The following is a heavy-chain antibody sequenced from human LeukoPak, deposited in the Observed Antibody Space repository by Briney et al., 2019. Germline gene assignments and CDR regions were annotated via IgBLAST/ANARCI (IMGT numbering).Heavy chain of an antibody. CDR2: IWYDGSNK. D-gene: IGHD3-16*01. Sequence: PGGSLRLSCAASGFTFSSYDMHWVRQAPGKGLEWVAVIWYDGSNKFYADSVKGRFTISRDNSKNTLYLQMNNLRAEDTAVYYCARGPRGVGEMKTYYFDQWGQGTLVTVSS. CDR1: GFTFSSYD. J-gene: IGHJ4*02. V-gene: IGHV3-33*01. CDR3: ARGPRGVGEMKTYYFDQ.